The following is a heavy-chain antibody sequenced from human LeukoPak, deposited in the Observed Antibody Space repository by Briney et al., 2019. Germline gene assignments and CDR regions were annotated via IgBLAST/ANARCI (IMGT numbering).Heavy chain of an antibody. Sequence: PGRSLRLSXAASGSTFSNYGMHWVRQAPGKGLEWITFIQYDERNKKYADSVKGRFTISRDNSKNTLYLQMNSLRTEDTAIYYCVKDYGTRGTGGAYLDAWGQGTLVTVSS. CDR2: IQYDERNK. J-gene: IGHJ5*02. V-gene: IGHV3-30*02. CDR3: VKDYGTRGTGGAYLDA. D-gene: IGHD1-1*01. CDR1: GSTFSNYG.